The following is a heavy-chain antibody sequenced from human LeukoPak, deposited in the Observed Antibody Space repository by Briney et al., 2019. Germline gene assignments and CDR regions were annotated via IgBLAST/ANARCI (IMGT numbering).Heavy chain of an antibody. J-gene: IGHJ4*02. CDR1: GFTFSDYY. D-gene: IGHD6-13*01. Sequence: GVLRLSCAASGFTFSDYYMSWIRQAPGKGLEWVSYISSSGSTIYYADSVKGRFTISRDNAKNSLYLQMNSLRAEDTAVYYCARGGEYSSSWYGNLNYWGQGTLVTVSS. CDR2: ISSSGSTI. V-gene: IGHV3-11*01. CDR3: ARGGEYSSSWYGNLNY.